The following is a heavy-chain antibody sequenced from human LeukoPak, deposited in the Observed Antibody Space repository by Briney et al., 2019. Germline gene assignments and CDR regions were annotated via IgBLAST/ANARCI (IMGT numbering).Heavy chain of an antibody. CDR1: GYTFTGYY. D-gene: IGHD6-19*01. V-gene: IGHV1-2*02. CDR3: ARERHQGIAVAGPFDY. Sequence: ASVKVSCKASGYTFTGYYMRWVRQAPGQGLEWMGWINPNSGGTNYAQKFQGRVTMTRDTSISTAYMELSRLRSDDTAVYYCARERHQGIAVAGPFDYWGQGTLVTVSS. J-gene: IGHJ4*02. CDR2: INPNSGGT.